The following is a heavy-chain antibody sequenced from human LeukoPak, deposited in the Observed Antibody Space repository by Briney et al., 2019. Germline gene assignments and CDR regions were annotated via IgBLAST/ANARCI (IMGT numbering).Heavy chain of an antibody. CDR3: ARDPKYYDILTGIDY. D-gene: IGHD3-9*01. CDR1: GYSISRGYS. Sequence: SETLSLTCTVSGYSISRGYSWGWIRQPPGKGLEWIGNIYHSGSTNYSPSLKSRVTISVDTSKNQFSLKLSSVTAADTAVYYCARDPKYYDILTGIDYWGQGTLVTVSS. CDR2: IYHSGST. V-gene: IGHV4-38-2*02. J-gene: IGHJ4*02.